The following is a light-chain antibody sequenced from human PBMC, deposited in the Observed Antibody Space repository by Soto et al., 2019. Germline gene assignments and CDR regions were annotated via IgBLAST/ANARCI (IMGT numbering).Light chain of an antibody. Sequence: QAVVTQPPSVSGAPGQRVTISCTGSSSNIGAGYDVHWYQQLPGTASKILIYGNSNRPSGVPDRFSGSKSGTSASLAITGLQAEDEADYYCQSYDSSLSVVFGGGTKLTVL. CDR2: GNS. V-gene: IGLV1-40*01. J-gene: IGLJ2*01. CDR3: QSYDSSLSVV. CDR1: SSNIGAGYD.